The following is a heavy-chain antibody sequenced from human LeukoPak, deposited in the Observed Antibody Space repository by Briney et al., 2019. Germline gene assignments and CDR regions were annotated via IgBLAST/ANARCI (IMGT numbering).Heavy chain of an antibody. D-gene: IGHD3-16*01. CDR1: GFTFSTFW. CDR2: IRQDGGEK. V-gene: IGHV3-7*03. J-gene: IGHJ4*02. CDR3: ARDNPFGGY. Sequence: GGSLRLSCEASGFTFSTFWMSWVRQAPGKGPEWVANIRQDGGEKNYVDSVKGRLTISRDNAKNSLYLQMNSLRAEDTALYYCARDNPFGGYWGQGTLVTVSS.